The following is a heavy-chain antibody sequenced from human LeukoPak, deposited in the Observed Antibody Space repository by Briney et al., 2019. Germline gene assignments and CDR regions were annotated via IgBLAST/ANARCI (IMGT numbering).Heavy chain of an antibody. CDR3: ARVRSYYDSPNYYYYGMDV. V-gene: IGHV3-7*05. CDR1: GFTVSSNY. CDR2: IKQDGSEE. Sequence: GGSLRLSCAASGFTVSSNYMSWVRQAPGKGLEWVANIKQDGSEEYYVDSVKGRFTISRDNAKNSLYLQMSSLRAEDTAVYYCARVRSYYDSPNYYYYGMDVWGQGTTVTVSS. J-gene: IGHJ6*02. D-gene: IGHD3-22*01.